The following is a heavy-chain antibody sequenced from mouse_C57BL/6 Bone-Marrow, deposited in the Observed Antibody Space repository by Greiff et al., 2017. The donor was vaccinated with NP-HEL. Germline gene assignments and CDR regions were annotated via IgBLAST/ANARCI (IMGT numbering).Heavy chain of an antibody. D-gene: IGHD1-1*01. CDR3: AKALIYYYAGYAMDY. J-gene: IGHJ4*01. Sequence: VQLVESGPGLVQPSQSLSITCTVSGFSLTSYGVHWVRQSPGKGLEWLGVIWRGGSTDYNAAFMYRLSITKDNSTSHVFFKMNSLHTDDTAIYYCAKALIYYYAGYAMDYWGQGTSVTVSS. V-gene: IGHV2-5*01. CDR2: IWRGGST. CDR1: GFSLTSYG.